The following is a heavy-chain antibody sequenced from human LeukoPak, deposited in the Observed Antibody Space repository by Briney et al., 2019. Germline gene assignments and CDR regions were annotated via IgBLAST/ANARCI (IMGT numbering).Heavy chain of an antibody. D-gene: IGHD2-2*01. CDR2: IWDDGSNK. J-gene: IGHJ6*04. CDR1: GFTFSSYG. V-gene: IGHV3-33*01. CDR3: ARVGPYCSSTSCPSDDYGMDV. Sequence: GGSLRLSCAASGFTFSSYGMHWVRQAPGKGLEWVAVIWDDGSNKYYADSVKGRFTISRDNSKNTLYLQMNSLRAEDTAVYYCARVGPYCSSTSCPSDDYGMDVWGKGTTVTVSS.